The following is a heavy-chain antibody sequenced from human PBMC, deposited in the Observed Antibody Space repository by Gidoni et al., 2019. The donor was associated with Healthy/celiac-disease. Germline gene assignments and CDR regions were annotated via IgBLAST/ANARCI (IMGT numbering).Heavy chain of an antibody. CDR2: IYHSGST. Sequence: QVQLQESGPGLVKPSETLSLTCTVSGYSISSGYYWGWIRQPPGKGLEWIGSIYHSGSTYYNPALKSRVTISVDTSKNQFSLKLSSVTAADTAVYYGASYYGGKLGDAFDIWCQGTMVTVSS. J-gene: IGHJ3*02. D-gene: IGHD4-17*01. V-gene: IGHV4-38-2*02. CDR3: ASYYGGKLGDAFDI. CDR1: GYSISSGYY.